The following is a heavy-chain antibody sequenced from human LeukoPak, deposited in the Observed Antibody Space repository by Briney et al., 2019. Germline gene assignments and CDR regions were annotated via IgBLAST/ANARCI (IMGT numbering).Heavy chain of an antibody. V-gene: IGHV4-34*01. Sequence: SETLSLTCAVYGGSFSGYYWSWIRQPPGKGLEWIGEINHSGSTNYNPSLKSRVTISVDTSKNQFSLKLSSVTAADTAVYYCARDGPALSRIFAPDYYYYGMDVWGQGTTVTVSS. CDR1: GGSFSGYY. CDR2: INHSGST. CDR3: ARDGPALSRIFAPDYYYYGMDV. J-gene: IGHJ6*02.